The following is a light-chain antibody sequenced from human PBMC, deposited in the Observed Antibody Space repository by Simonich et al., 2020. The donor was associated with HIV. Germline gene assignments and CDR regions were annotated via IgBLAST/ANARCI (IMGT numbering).Light chain of an antibody. CDR2: GAS. CDR1: QSVSSN. J-gene: IGKJ2*01. CDR3: QQYNNWPYT. Sequence: DIVMTQSPATLSVSPGERATLSCRASQSVSSNLAWYQQNPGQAPRLLIYGASTRATGIPARFSGSGSGTAFTLTISSLQSADFAVYYCQQYNNWPYTFGQGTKLEIK. V-gene: IGKV3-15*01.